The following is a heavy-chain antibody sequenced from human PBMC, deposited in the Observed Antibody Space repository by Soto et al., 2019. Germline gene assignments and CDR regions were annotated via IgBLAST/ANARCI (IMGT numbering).Heavy chain of an antibody. CDR3: ANTPRGYYYGSGSYFP. CDR2: IYYSGNT. J-gene: IGHJ5*02. V-gene: IGHV4-39*01. D-gene: IGHD3-10*01. CDR1: GGSISSSSYY. Sequence: SETLSLTCTVSGGSISSSSYYWGWIRQPPGKGLEWIGSIYYSGNTYYNPSLKSRVTISVDTSKNQFSLKLSSVTAADTAVYYCANTPRGYYYGSGSYFPWGQGTLVTVSS.